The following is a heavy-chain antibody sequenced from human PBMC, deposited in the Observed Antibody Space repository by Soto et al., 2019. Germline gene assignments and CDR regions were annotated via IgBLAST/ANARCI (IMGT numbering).Heavy chain of an antibody. V-gene: IGHV1-18*04. Sequence: QVQLVESGAEVKKPGASVKVSCKASGYTFTDYGISWVRQAPGQGLEWMGWISVYNGNTKYAQKFQSRVTMTTDTPKNTADMEVRRLRSADTAVYYCARDREYCYYSSGNDYYQYGLDIWGQGTAGTVS. CDR2: ISVYNGNT. CDR3: ARDREYCYYSSGNDYYQYGLDI. D-gene: IGHD3-22*01. CDR1: GYTFTDYG. J-gene: IGHJ6*02.